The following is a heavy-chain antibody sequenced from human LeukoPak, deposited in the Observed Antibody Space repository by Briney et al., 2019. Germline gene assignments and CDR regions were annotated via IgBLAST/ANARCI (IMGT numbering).Heavy chain of an antibody. J-gene: IGHJ4*02. CDR3: ARGAYSGSYYPIDY. D-gene: IGHD3-10*01. V-gene: IGHV3-64*04. CDR2: ITSNGGTT. CDR1: GFSLSTYD. Sequence: GGSLRLSCVASGFSLSTYDMYWVRQAPGKGLEYVSAITSNGGTTYYADSVKGRFTISRDNSKNTLYLQMNSLRAEDTAVYYCARGAYSGSYYPIDYWGQGTLVTVSS.